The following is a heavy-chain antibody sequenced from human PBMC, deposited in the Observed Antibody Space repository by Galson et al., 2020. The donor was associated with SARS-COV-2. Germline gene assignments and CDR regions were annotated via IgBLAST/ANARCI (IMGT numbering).Heavy chain of an antibody. V-gene: IGHV1-58*01. CDR1: GFTFSNSA. CDR2: IVVGSGNT. D-gene: IGHD3-9*01. CDR3: AADAAGSFDILTGYDY. J-gene: IGHJ4*02. Sequence: SVKVSCKASGFTFSNSAVQWVRQARGQRLEWIGWIVVGSGNTKFAQEFHERVTITRDMSTSTAYMELSSLRSEDTAIYYCAADAAGSFDILTGYDYWGQGTLVTVSS.